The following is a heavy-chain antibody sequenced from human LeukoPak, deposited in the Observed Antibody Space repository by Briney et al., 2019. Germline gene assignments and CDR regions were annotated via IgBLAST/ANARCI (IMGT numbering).Heavy chain of an antibody. CDR1: GGSISSGSYY. V-gene: IGHV4-61*02. CDR2: IYTSGST. D-gene: IGHD3-9*01. CDR3: ATQYYDILTGFHAFDY. Sequence: PSETLSLTCTVSGGSISSGSYYWSWIRQPAGKGLEWIGRIYTSGSTNYNPSLKSRVTMSVDTSKNQFSLKLSSVTAADTAVYYCATQYYDILTGFHAFDYWGQGTLVTVSS. J-gene: IGHJ4*02.